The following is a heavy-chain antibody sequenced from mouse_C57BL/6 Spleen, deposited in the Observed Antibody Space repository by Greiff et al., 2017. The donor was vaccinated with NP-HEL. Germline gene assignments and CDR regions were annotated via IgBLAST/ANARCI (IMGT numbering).Heavy chain of an antibody. Sequence: QVQLQHPGAELVSPGSSVKLSCKASGYTFTSYWMDWVKQRPGQGLEWIGNIYPSDSETHYNQKFKDKATLTVDKSSSTAYMQLSSLTSEDSAVYYCARGNTYAMDYWGQGTTLTVSS. CDR1: GYTFTSYW. D-gene: IGHD6-5*01. CDR2: IYPSDSET. CDR3: ARGNTYAMDY. V-gene: IGHV1-61*01. J-gene: IGHJ2*01.